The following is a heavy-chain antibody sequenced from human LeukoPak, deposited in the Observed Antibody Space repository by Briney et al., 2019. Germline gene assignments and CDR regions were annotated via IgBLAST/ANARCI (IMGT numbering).Heavy chain of an antibody. CDR3: VGGNPRLDY. V-gene: IGHV4-34*01. Sequence: PSETLSLTCAVYGGSFSGYYWSWIRQPPGKGLEWIGEINHSGSTNYNPSLKSRVTISVDTSKNQFSLKLSSVTAADTAVYYCVGGNPRLDYWGQGTLVTVSS. CDR2: INHSGST. J-gene: IGHJ4*02. CDR1: GGSFSGYY.